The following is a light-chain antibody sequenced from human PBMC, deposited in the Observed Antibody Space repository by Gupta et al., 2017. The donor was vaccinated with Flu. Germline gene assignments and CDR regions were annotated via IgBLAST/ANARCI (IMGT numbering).Light chain of an antibody. J-gene: IGLJ3*02. CDR2: DVN. Sequence: QSALTQPRSVSGSPGQSVTISCPGTSRDVGGYNYVSWYQQHPGKAPKLIIYDVNRRPSGVPDRFSGSTSGNTAPLTVSGLQAEDEADYYCCSYAGTYTWVFGGGTKLTVL. CDR1: SRDVGGYNY. CDR3: CSYAGTYTWV. V-gene: IGLV2-11*01.